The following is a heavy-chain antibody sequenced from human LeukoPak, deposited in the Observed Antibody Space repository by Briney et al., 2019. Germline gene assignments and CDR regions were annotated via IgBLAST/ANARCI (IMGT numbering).Heavy chain of an antibody. CDR1: GYTFTGYY. D-gene: IGHD2-2*01. Sequence: ASVKVSCKASGYTFTGYYMHWVRQAPGQGLEWMGWINPNSGGTNYAQKFQGRVTMTRDTSISTAYMELSRLRSDDMAVYYCARGVRPHCSSTSCYRAKGDWFDPWGQGTLVTVSS. V-gene: IGHV1-2*02. CDR3: ARGVRPHCSSTSCYRAKGDWFDP. J-gene: IGHJ5*02. CDR2: INPNSGGT.